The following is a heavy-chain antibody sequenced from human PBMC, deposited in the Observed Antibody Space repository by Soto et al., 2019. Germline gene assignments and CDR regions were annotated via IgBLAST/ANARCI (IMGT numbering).Heavy chain of an antibody. CDR1: GFTFSSYA. CDR2: ISYDGSNK. Sequence: GGSLRLSCAASGFTFSSYAMHWVRQAPGKGLEWVAVISYDGSNKYYADSVKGRFTISRDNSKNTLYLQMNSLRAEDTAVYYCARAGKPLGYCGGGSCPFYYWGQGTLVTVS. D-gene: IGHD2-15*01. V-gene: IGHV3-30-3*01. J-gene: IGHJ4*02. CDR3: ARAGKPLGYCGGGSCPFYY.